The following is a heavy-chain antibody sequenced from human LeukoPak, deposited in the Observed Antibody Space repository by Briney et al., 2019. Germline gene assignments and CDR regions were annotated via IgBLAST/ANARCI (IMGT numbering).Heavy chain of an antibody. V-gene: IGHV1-46*01. CDR2: INPSGGST. J-gene: IGHJ6*02. Sequence: ASVKVSCKASGYTFTSYYMHWVRQAPGQGLEWMGIINPSGGSTSYAQKFQGRVTMTRDTSTSTVYMELSSRRSEDTAVYYCARDSSSWYWYYYGMDVWGQGTTVTVSS. D-gene: IGHD6-13*01. CDR3: ARDSSSWYWYYYGMDV. CDR1: GYTFTSYY.